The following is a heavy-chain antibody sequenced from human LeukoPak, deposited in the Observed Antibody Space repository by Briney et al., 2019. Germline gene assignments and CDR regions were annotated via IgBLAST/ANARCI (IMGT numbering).Heavy chain of an antibody. CDR2: IWYDGSDK. CDR3: ARGAGYSSSWFDY. Sequence: GRSLRLSCAASGFTFSSYGMHWVRQAPGKGLEWVAFIWYDGSDKNYADSVKGRFTISRDNSKNTLYLQMNSLRAEDTAVYYCARGAGYSSSWFDYWGQGTLVTVSS. D-gene: IGHD6-13*01. CDR1: GFTFSSYG. J-gene: IGHJ4*02. V-gene: IGHV3-33*01.